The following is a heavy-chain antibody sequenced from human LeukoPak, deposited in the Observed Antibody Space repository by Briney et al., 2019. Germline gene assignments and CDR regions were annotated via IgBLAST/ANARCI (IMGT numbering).Heavy chain of an antibody. CDR2: IYYSGST. D-gene: IGHD3-3*01. J-gene: IGHJ5*02. Sequence: SETLSLTCTVSGGSISSYYWSWIRQPPGKGLEWIGYIYYSGSTNYNPSLKSRVTISVDTSKNQFSLKLSSVTAADTAVYYCARDQFWSGYPNNWFDPWGQGTLVTVSS. V-gene: IGHV4-59*01. CDR3: ARDQFWSGYPNNWFDP. CDR1: GGSISSYY.